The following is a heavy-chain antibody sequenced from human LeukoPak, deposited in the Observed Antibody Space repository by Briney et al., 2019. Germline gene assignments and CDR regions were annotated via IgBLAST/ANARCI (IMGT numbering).Heavy chain of an antibody. V-gene: IGHV3-30-3*01. J-gene: IGHJ4*02. Sequence: GGSLRLSCAGSGFTFSSYAMHWVRQAPGKGLEWVAVISYDGSNKYYADSVKGRFTISRDNSKNTLYLQMNSLRAEDTAVYYCARRASGPGYSSSWYYLGYWGQGTLVTVSS. CDR1: GFTFSSYA. CDR3: ARRASGPGYSSSWYYLGY. CDR2: ISYDGSNK. D-gene: IGHD6-13*01.